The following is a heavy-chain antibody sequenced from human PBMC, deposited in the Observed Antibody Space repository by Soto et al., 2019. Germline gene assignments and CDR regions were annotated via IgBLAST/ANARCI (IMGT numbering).Heavy chain of an antibody. CDR2: ISPNSGAT. CDR1: GYTFTSYG. D-gene: IGHD6-19*01. CDR3: VREMWIRSGPQNFFDY. Sequence: ASVKVSCKASGYTFTSYGIIWVRQAPGQGLEWMGYISPNSGATTYAQNLQGRLTLTTDTSTSTAYMKQRSLSSDDTAIYYCVREMWIRSGPQNFFDYWGLGALVTVSS. V-gene: IGHV1-18*01. J-gene: IGHJ4*02.